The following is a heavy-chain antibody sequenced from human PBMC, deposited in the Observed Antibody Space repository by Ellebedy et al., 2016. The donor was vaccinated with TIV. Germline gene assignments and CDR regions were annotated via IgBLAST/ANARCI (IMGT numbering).Heavy chain of an antibody. V-gene: IGHV3-7*03. Sequence: GESLKISCAASGFTFSNYWMNWVRQAPGKGLEWVAQIKEDGSVEAYIDSVKGRFSISRDNAKNSLYLQMNSLRADDTALYYCAKDLGRMSRGDYYFDYWGQGTLITVSS. CDR2: IKEDGSVE. CDR3: AKDLGRMSRGDYYFDY. J-gene: IGHJ4*02. D-gene: IGHD2-21*02. CDR1: GFTFSNYW.